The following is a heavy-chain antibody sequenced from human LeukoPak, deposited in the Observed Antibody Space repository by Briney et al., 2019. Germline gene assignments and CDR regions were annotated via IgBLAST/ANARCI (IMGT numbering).Heavy chain of an antibody. CDR1: GFTFSSYA. CDR3: ASRHYYDSSGYYQLGYYFDY. Sequence: GGSLRLSCAASGFTFSSYAMSWVRQAPGKGLEWVSAISGSGGSTYYADSVKGRFTISRDNSKNTLYLQMNSLRAGDTAVYYCASRHYYDSSGYYQLGYYFDYWGQGTLVTVSS. CDR2: ISGSGGST. V-gene: IGHV3-23*01. D-gene: IGHD3-22*01. J-gene: IGHJ4*02.